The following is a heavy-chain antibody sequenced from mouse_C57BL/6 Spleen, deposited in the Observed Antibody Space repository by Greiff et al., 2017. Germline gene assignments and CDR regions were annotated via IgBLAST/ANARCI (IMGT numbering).Heavy chain of an antibody. CDR3: AASTTVVATRAY. D-gene: IGHD1-1*01. CDR2: IHPNSGST. Sequence: QVQLQQPGAELVKPGASVKLSCKASGYTFTSYWMHWVKQRPGQGLEWIGMIHPNSGSTNYNEKFKSKATLTVDKSSSTAYMQLSSLTSEDSAVEYCAASTTVVATRAYWGQGTLVTVSA. V-gene: IGHV1-64*01. J-gene: IGHJ3*01. CDR1: GYTFTSYW.